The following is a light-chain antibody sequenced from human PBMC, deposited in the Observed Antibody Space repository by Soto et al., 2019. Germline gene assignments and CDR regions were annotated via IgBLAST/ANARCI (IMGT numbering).Light chain of an antibody. J-gene: IGKJ1*01. CDR1: QNVDGD. CDR3: QEYNGRSS. Sequence: EGVTTQSPATLSVSPGERATLSCRASQNVDGDLAWYQQKPGQAPRLRIYRTSTRANGTPVRFSGSGSGTEFTLTISSLQSEDFAVYYCQEYNGRSSFGQGTKVEIK. V-gene: IGKV3-15*01. CDR2: RTS.